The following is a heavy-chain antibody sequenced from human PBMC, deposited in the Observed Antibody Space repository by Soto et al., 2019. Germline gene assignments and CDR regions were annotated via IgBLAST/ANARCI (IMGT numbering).Heavy chain of an antibody. J-gene: IGHJ4*02. D-gene: IGHD3-16*02. CDR2: IKQDESEK. CDR1: GFTFSSYW. Sequence: GGSLRLSCAASGFTFSSYWMSWVRQAPGKGLEWVTNIKQDESEKYYVDSVKGRFTISRDNAKNSLYLQMNSLRAEDTAVYYCAREGPYYDYIWGSYRSQFDNWGQGTLVTVSS. V-gene: IGHV3-7*01. CDR3: AREGPYYDYIWGSYRSQFDN.